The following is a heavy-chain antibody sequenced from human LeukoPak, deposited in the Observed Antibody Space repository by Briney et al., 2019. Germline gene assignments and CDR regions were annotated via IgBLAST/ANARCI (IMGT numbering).Heavy chain of an antibody. CDR2: IYYSGST. Sequence: KPSETLSLTCTVSGGSISSSSYYWGWIRQPPGKGLEWIGSIYYSGSTYYNPFLKSRVTISVDTSKNQFSLKLSSVTAADTAVYYCASVVVVAAKDADFDYWGQGTLVTVSS. V-gene: IGHV4-39*01. CDR1: GGSISSSSYY. J-gene: IGHJ4*02. D-gene: IGHD2-15*01. CDR3: ASVVVVAAKDADFDY.